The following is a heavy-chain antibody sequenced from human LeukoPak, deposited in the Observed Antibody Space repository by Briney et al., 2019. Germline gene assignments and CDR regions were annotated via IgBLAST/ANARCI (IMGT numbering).Heavy chain of an antibody. CDR2: IYYSGST. V-gene: IGHV4-39*07. D-gene: IGHD2-2*01. CDR3: ARARCSSTSCPTLNDY. J-gene: IGHJ4*02. CDR1: GGSISSSSYY. Sequence: SETLSLTCTVSGGSISSSSYYWGWIRQPPGKGLEWIGSIYYSGSTYYNPSLKSRVTISVDTSKNQFSLKLSSVTAADTAVYYCARARCSSTSCPTLNDYWGQGTLVTVSS.